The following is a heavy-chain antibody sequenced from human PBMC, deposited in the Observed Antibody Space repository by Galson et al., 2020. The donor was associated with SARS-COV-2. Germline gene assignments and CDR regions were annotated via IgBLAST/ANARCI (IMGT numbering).Heavy chain of an antibody. V-gene: IGHV4-61*02. D-gene: IGHD3-22*01. Sequence: SETLSLTCTVSGGSISSGSYYWSWIRQPAGKGLEWTGRIYTSGSTNYNPSLKSRVTISVDTSKNQFSLKLSSVTAADTAVYYCARGGSVSRYYDSSGYWQYYYYGMDVWGQGTTVTVSS. CDR3: ARGGSVSRYYDSSGYWQYYYYGMDV. CDR1: GGSISSGSYY. CDR2: IYTSGST. J-gene: IGHJ6*02.